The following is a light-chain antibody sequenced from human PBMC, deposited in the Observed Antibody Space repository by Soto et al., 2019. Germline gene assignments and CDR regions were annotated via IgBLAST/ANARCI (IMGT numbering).Light chain of an antibody. CDR3: QQYNSYSRPLT. Sequence: IQMTQSPSTLSASVGDRVTITCRASQSISSWLAWYQQKPGKAPKLLIYDASSLGSGVPSRFSGSGSGTEFTLTISSLQPDDFATYYCQQYNSYSRPLTFGGGTKVEIK. V-gene: IGKV1-5*01. CDR1: QSISSW. CDR2: DAS. J-gene: IGKJ4*01.